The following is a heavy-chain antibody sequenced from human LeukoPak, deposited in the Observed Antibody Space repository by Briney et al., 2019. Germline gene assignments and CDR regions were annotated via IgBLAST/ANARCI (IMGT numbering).Heavy chain of an antibody. CDR3: ASWPGAWYGEDS. CDR2: IYGGGST. CDR1: GFTFSNYG. D-gene: IGHD3-10*01. V-gene: IGHV3-53*01. Sequence: GSLRLSCAASGFTFSNYGMHWVRQAPGKGLEWVSVIYGGGSTYYADSVKGRFTISRDTSKNTLNLQMHSLRAEDTAVYYCASWPGAWYGEDSWGQGTLVTVSS. J-gene: IGHJ4*02.